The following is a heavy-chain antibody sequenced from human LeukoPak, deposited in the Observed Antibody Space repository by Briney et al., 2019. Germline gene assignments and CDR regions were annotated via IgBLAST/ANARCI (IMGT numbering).Heavy chain of an antibody. CDR2: IYSGGST. V-gene: IGHV3-53*01. CDR1: GFTFGDHA. J-gene: IGHJ4*02. CDR3: ASHYGSGSYYWPN. Sequence: GGSLRLSCTASGFTFGDHAMSWVRQAPGKGLEWVSVIYSGGSTYYADSVKGRFTISRDNSKNTLYLQMNSLRAEDTAVYYCASHYGSGSYYWPNWGQGTLVTVSS. D-gene: IGHD3-10*01.